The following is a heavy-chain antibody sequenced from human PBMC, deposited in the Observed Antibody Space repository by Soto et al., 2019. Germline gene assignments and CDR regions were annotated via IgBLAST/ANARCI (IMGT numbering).Heavy chain of an antibody. CDR1: GFTFSSYG. V-gene: IGHV3-33*08. J-gene: IGHJ6*03. Sequence: GGSLRLSCAASGFTFSSYGMHWVRQAPGKGLEWVAVIWYDGSNKYYADSVKGRFTISRDNAKNTLYLQMNSLRAEDTAVYYCARLTMDIAACPPYYYYYYMDVWGKGTTVTVSS. CDR3: ARLTMDIAACPPYYYYYYMDV. D-gene: IGHD6-6*01. CDR2: IWYDGSNK.